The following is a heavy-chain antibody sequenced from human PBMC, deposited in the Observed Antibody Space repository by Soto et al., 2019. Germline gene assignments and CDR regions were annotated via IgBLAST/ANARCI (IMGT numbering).Heavy chain of an antibody. V-gene: IGHV1-18*01. J-gene: IGHJ4*02. CDR2: ISAYNGNT. D-gene: IGHD3-3*01. CDR3: ARVYDFWGGYPPPYYFDY. CDR1: GYTFTSYG. Sequence: QVQLVQSGAEVKKPGASVKVSCKASGYTFTSYGISWVRQAPGQGLEWMGWISAYNGNTNYAQKLQGRVTMTTDTSTSTAYMELRRLGSDDTAVYYCARVYDFWGGYPPPYYFDYWGQGTLVTVSS.